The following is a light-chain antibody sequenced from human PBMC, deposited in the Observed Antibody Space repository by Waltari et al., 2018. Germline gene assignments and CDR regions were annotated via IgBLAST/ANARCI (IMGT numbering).Light chain of an antibody. V-gene: IGLV2-14*03. Sequence: QSALTQPASVSGSPGQSITISCTGTSSDVAGYKYVSWYQQHPGRAPKVMIYDVTKRPSGVSTRFPDSKSRNTASLAISGLQYEDEADYCCRSYTSSRTWVYGGGTKLTVL. CDR3: RSYTSSRTWV. CDR2: DVT. J-gene: IGLJ3*02. CDR1: SSDVAGYKY.